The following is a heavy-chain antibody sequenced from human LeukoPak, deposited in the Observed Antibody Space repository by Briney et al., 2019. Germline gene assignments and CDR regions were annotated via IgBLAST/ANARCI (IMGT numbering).Heavy chain of an antibody. J-gene: IGHJ6*03. Sequence: SSETLSLTCTVSGDSITSYFWSWIRQPPGKGLEWIGYIFHTGNTNYNPSLKSRLTISVDMSKNQFSLKLSSVTAADTAVYYCARLVVDLWSGSHFYYMDVWGKGTTVTVSS. D-gene: IGHD3-3*01. CDR1: GDSITSYF. CDR2: IFHTGNT. CDR3: ARLVVDLWSGSHFYYMDV. V-gene: IGHV4-59*01.